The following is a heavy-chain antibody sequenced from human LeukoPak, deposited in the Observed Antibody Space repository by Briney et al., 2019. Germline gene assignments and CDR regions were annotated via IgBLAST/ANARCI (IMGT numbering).Heavy chain of an antibody. D-gene: IGHD7-27*01. Sequence: PGESLLISCQCSGYILTSYWISWVRQLPGKGLEWMGRIDPSDSYTNYSPSFQGHVTISADKSISTAYLQWSSLKASDTAMYYCASQTGPVDYWGQGTLVTVSS. CDR3: ASQTGPVDY. CDR2: IDPSDSYT. J-gene: IGHJ4*02. CDR1: GYILTSYW. V-gene: IGHV5-10-1*01.